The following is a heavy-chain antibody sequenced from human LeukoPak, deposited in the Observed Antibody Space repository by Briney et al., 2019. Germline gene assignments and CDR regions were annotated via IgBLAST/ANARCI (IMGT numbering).Heavy chain of an antibody. CDR2: IIPIFGTA. J-gene: IGHJ4*02. V-gene: IGHV1-69*01. CDR3: ASDHIAARDDFDY. CDR1: GGTFSSYA. Sequence: ASVKVSCKASGGTFSSYAISWVRQAPGQGLEWMGGIIPIFGTANYAQKFQGRVTITADESTSTAYMELSSLRSEDTAVYYCASDHIAARDDFDYWGQGTLVTVSS. D-gene: IGHD6-6*01.